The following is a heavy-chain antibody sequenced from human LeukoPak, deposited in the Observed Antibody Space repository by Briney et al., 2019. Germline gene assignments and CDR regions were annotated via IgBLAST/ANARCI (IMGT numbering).Heavy chain of an antibody. CDR2: IKQDGSEI. CDR1: GFTFGSYW. J-gene: IGHJ4*01. Sequence: LGGSLRLSCSASGFTFGSYWMNWVRQAPGKGPEWVANIKQDGSEINYVDSVKGRFIISRDNAKNSLYLQMNSLRVDDTAVYYCAGGSGWITGDWGHGTLVTVSS. CDR3: AGGSGWITGD. V-gene: IGHV3-7*03. D-gene: IGHD1-14*01.